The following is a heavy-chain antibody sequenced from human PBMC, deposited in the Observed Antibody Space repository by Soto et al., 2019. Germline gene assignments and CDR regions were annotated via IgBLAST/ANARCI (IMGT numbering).Heavy chain of an antibody. CDR2: IIPILGIA. Sequence: SVKVSCKASGYTFTSYDISWVRQAPGQGLEWMGRIIPILGIANYAQKFQGRVTITADKSTSTAYMELSSLRSEDTAAYYCARGHIGAFDIWGQGTMVTVSS. CDR3: ARGHIGAFDI. CDR1: GYTFTSYD. D-gene: IGHD2-21*01. V-gene: IGHV1-69*04. J-gene: IGHJ3*02.